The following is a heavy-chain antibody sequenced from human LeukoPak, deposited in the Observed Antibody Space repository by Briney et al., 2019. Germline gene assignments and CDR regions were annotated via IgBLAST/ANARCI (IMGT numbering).Heavy chain of an antibody. Sequence: SETLSLTCAVYGGSFSGYYWSWIRQHPGKGLEWIGYIYYSGSTYYNPSLKSRVTISVDTSKNQFSLKLSSVTAADTAVYYCACRQLRLQFLFDPWGQGTLVTVSS. D-gene: IGHD5-12*01. CDR2: IYYSGST. CDR1: GGSFSGYY. V-gene: IGHV4-31*11. CDR3: ACRQLRLQFLFDP. J-gene: IGHJ5*02.